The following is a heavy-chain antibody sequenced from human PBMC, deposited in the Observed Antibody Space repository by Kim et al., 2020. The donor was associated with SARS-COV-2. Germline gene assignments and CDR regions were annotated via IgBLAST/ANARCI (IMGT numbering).Heavy chain of an antibody. V-gene: IGHV1-2*02. Sequence: ASVKVSCKTSGFTFIDYCIHWVRQAPGQGLEWMAWIDPYIGSTNYAQKFQGRVTVTRDTSISTAYLELSGLRSDDTAVYYCARDSTAAAGSYFDYWGQGTLLPVSS. D-gene: IGHD6-13*01. J-gene: IGHJ4*02. CDR2: IDPYIGST. CDR3: ARDSTAAAGSYFDY. CDR1: GFTFIDYC.